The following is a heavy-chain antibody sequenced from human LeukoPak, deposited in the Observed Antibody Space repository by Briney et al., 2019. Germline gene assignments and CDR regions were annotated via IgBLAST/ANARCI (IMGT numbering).Heavy chain of an antibody. CDR2: INPNSGGT. D-gene: IGHD2-21*02. Sequence: ASVKVSCKASGYTFTGYYMHWVRQAPGQGLEWMGWINPNSGGTNYAQKFQGRVTMTRDTSISTAYMELSRLRSDDTAVYYCARGAYCGGDCYSLYFQHWGQGTLVTVSS. CDR3: ARGAYCGGDCYSLYFQH. V-gene: IGHV1-2*02. J-gene: IGHJ1*01. CDR1: GYTFTGYY.